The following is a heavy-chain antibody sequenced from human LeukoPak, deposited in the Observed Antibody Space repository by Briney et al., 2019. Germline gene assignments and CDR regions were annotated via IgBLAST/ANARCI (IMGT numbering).Heavy chain of an antibody. V-gene: IGHV4-38-2*02. Sequence: PSETLSLTCAVSGYSISSGYYWGWIRQPPGKGLEWIGSIYHSGSTNYNPSLKSRVTISVDTPKNQFSLKLSSVTAADTAVYYCARDPVFWGDWYFDLWGRGTLVTVSS. CDR3: ARDPVFWGDWYFDL. CDR2: IYHSGST. CDR1: GYSISSGYY. J-gene: IGHJ2*01. D-gene: IGHD3-16*01.